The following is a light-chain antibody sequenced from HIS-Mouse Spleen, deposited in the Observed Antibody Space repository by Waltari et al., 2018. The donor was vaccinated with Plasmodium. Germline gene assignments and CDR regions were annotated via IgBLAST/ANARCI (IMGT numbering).Light chain of an antibody. CDR1: QSVSSN. CDR3: QQYNNWSFT. Sequence: EIVMTQSPDTLYVSPGDRATLSCSASQSVSSNLAWYQQKPGQAPRLLIYCASTRATGIPARFSGSGSGTEFTLTISSLQSEDFAVYYCQQYNNWSFTFGPGTKVDIK. V-gene: IGKV3-15*01. J-gene: IGKJ3*01. CDR2: CAS.